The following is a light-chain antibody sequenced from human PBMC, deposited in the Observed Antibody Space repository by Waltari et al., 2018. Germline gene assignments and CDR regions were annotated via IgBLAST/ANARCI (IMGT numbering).Light chain of an antibody. CDR3: HRNCNSAPFT. J-gene: IGKJ3*01. Sequence: EIVSTQSPGTLSLSPGERATLSCRASQTLSSTYLAWYRQKPGQAPRLLIYETSTRAPGIPDRFSDSGSGTGFTLTISRLEREDLAVYYCHRNCNSAPFTFGPGTKVDSK. CDR1: QTLSSTY. V-gene: IGKV3-20*01. CDR2: ETS.